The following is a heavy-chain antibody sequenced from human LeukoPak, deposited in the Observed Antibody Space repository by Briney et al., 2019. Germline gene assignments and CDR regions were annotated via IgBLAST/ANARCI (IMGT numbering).Heavy chain of an antibody. CDR1: GFTFSSYG. CDR2: IRSKAYGGTT. J-gene: IGHJ4*02. Sequence: GGTLRLSCAASGFTFSSYGMSWFRQAPGKGLEWVGFIRSKAYGGTTEYAASVKGRFTISRDDSKSIAYLQMNSLKTEDTAVYYCTREGDFWSGYYTTNFDYWGQGTLVTVSS. V-gene: IGHV3-49*03. D-gene: IGHD3-3*01. CDR3: TREGDFWSGYYTTNFDY.